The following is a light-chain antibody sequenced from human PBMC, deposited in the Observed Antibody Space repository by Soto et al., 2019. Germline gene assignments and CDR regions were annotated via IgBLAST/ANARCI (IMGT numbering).Light chain of an antibody. V-gene: IGKV3-15*01. CDR2: DAI. Sequence: DKLMSQSPATLSVSLGEIVTLSCRARKNIHNHMSCFLQKPGQTPRVLIYDAIIRAPDVPARFSGSWSGTEFTLTITSLQSEDFAVNYCHQYDAXPLTSGGRTKV. CDR3: HQYDAXPLT. J-gene: IGKJ4*01. CDR1: KNIHNH.